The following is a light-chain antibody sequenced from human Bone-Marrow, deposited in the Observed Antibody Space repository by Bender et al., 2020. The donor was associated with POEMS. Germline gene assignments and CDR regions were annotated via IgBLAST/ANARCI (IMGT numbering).Light chain of an antibody. CDR3: SSYTGSSTVV. Sequence: QSALTQPASVSGSPGQSITIPCTGTSSDIGSYNLVSWYQQHPGKAPKLMIYEVTSRPSGVSDRFSGSKSGNTASLTISGLQAEDEADYFCSSYTGSSTVVFGGGTKLTVL. CDR1: SSDIGSYNL. CDR2: EVT. J-gene: IGLJ2*01. V-gene: IGLV2-14*02.